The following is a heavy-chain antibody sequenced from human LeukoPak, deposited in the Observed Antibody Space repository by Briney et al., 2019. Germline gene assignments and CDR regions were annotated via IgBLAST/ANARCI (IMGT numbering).Heavy chain of an antibody. CDR1: GYTFTGYY. Sequence: ASVKVSCKASGYTFTGYYMHWVRQAPGQGLEWMGWINPNSGGTNYAQKFQGRVTMTRDTSISTAYMELSRLRSDDTAVYHCARPRVRGSYFDYWDQGTLVTVSS. V-gene: IGHV1-2*02. CDR3: ARPRVRGSYFDY. J-gene: IGHJ4*02. D-gene: IGHD3-10*01. CDR2: INPNSGGT.